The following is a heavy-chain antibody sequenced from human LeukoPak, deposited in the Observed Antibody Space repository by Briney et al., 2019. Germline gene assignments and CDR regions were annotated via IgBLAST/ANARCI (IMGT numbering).Heavy chain of an antibody. D-gene: IGHD3-22*01. CDR3: ARGYDSSGYYYD. J-gene: IGHJ4*02. V-gene: IGHV4-39*07. CDR1: GGSVSTSFYY. Sequence: SETLSLTCIVSGGSVSTSFYYWGWIRQPPGKGLEWIGSIYYNGNTHYSPSLKSRVTISLDTSQNQFSLKLSSVTAADTAVYYCARGYDSSGYYYDWGQGTLVTVSS. CDR2: IYYNGNT.